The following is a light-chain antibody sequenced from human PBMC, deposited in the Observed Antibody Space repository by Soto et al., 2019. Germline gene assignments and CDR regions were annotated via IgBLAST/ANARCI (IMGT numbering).Light chain of an antibody. V-gene: IGLV2-14*03. Sequence: QSVLTQPASVSGSPGQSITISCTGTSSDVGGYNYVSWYQHHPGKAPKLMIYDVSNRPSGVSNRFSGSKSGDTASLTISWLQAEDEADYYCSSYTSSSTEVFGTGTKVTVL. CDR2: DVS. CDR1: SSDVGGYNY. J-gene: IGLJ1*01. CDR3: SSYTSSSTEV.